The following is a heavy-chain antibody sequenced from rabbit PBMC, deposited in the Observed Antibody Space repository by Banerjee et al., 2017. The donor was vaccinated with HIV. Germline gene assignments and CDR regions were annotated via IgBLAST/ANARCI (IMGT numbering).Heavy chain of an antibody. CDR2: IDNGINGST. D-gene: IGHD3-1*01. Sequence: QEQLEESGGDLVKPEGSLTLTCTASGFSFTDSYYIYWVRQAPGKGLEWIASIDNGINGSTYYASWAKGRFTISKTSSTTVTLQMTSLTAADTATYFCARGVLWGPGTLVTVS. J-gene: IGHJ6*01. V-gene: IGHV1S45*01. CDR1: GFSFTDSYY. CDR3: ARGVL.